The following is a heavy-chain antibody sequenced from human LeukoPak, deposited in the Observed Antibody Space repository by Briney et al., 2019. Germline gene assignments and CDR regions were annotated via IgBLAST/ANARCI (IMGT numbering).Heavy chain of an antibody. J-gene: IGHJ4*02. CDR1: GFTFSSYA. Sequence: GGSLRLSCAASGFTFSSYAMSWVRQAPGKGLEWVSAITGSDVSTYYADSVKGRFTISRDNSKNTLYLQMNSLRAEDTAVYYCAKGAIWFGEAIDYWGQGTLVTVSS. D-gene: IGHD3-10*01. V-gene: IGHV3-23*01. CDR3: AKGAIWFGEAIDY. CDR2: ITGSDVST.